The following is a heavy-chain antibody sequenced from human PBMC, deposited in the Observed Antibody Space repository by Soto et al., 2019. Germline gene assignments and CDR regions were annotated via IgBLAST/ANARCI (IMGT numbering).Heavy chain of an antibody. D-gene: IGHD6-13*01. Sequence: QVQLVQSGAEVKKTGASVKVSCKASGYTFISYDINWVRQATGQGREWMGWMNPNSGNTAYAQKFQGRVTKTRNTSTSTAYMELGSLRSDDTAVYYCAGEVAGRFVPWGQGTLVTVSS. CDR1: GYTFISYD. V-gene: IGHV1-8*01. CDR3: AGEVAGRFVP. CDR2: MNPNSGNT. J-gene: IGHJ5*02.